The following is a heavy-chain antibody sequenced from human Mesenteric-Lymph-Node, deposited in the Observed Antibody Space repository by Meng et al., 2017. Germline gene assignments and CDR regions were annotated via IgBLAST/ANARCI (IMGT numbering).Heavy chain of an antibody. Sequence: GESLKISCAASGFTFSSFEMNWVRQAPGKGLEWVSYIHSSGSTIYYVDSVKGRFTISRDNARNSLYLQMNSLRPEDTAVYYCAKVRYYDSSGYDYWGQGTLVTVSS. V-gene: IGHV3-48*03. CDR1: GFTFSSFE. J-gene: IGHJ4*02. CDR3: AKVRYYDSSGYDY. D-gene: IGHD3-22*01. CDR2: IHSSGSTI.